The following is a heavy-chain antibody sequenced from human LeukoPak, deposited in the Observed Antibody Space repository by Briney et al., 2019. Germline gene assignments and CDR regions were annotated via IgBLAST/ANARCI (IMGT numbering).Heavy chain of an antibody. CDR1: GCSISSFSYY. CDR2: IYYSGST. V-gene: IGHV4-39*01. CDR3: AKSFQYDWNDGAFDY. Sequence: AETLSLTCTVSGCSISSFSYYWGWIPPPRGKGLEWIVSIYYSGSTYYNPSLKSRVTLSVDTSKNQFSLKLSSVTAADTAVYYCAKSFQYDWNDGAFDYWGQGTLVSVSS. D-gene: IGHD1-1*01. J-gene: IGHJ4*02.